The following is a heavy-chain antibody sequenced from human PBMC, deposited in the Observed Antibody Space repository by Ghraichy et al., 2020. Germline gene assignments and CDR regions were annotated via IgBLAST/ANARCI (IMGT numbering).Heavy chain of an antibody. CDR1: GFTFSSYW. Sequence: GGSLRLSCAASGFTFSSYWMSWVRQAPGKGLEWVANIKQDGSEKYYVASVKGRFTISRDNAKNSLYLQMNSLRAEDTAVYYCARVVGDYYYYYYMDVWGKGTTVTVSS. CDR2: IKQDGSEK. D-gene: IGHD1-26*01. CDR3: ARVVGDYYYYYYMDV. J-gene: IGHJ6*03. V-gene: IGHV3-7*01.